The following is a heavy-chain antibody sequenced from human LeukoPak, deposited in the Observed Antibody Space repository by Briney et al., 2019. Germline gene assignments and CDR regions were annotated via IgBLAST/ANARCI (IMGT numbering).Heavy chain of an antibody. Sequence: ASVKVSCKASGYTFTCYYMHWVRQAPGQGLEWMGWINPNSGGTNYAQKFQGRVTMTRDTSISTAYMELSRLRSDDTAVYYCARGLHSSSSSYYYYYMDVWGKGTTVTVSS. CDR3: ARGLHSSSSSYYYYYMDV. CDR2: INPNSGGT. D-gene: IGHD6-6*01. V-gene: IGHV1-2*02. CDR1: GYTFTCYY. J-gene: IGHJ6*03.